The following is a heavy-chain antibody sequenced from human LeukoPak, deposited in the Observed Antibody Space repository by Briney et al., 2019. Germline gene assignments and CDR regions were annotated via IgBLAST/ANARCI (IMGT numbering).Heavy chain of an antibody. CDR2: ISYDGSIK. CDR1: GLTFSLHA. Sequence: GRSLRLSCAASGLTFSLHAMHWVRQAPRKGLGWVLLISYDGSIKYYADSVKGRFTISRDNSKNTLYLQMNSLRVEDTAVYYCAKDSAAGPRGAFDIWGQGTMVTVSS. V-gene: IGHV3-30-3*02. CDR3: AKDSAAGPRGAFDI. J-gene: IGHJ3*02. D-gene: IGHD6-13*01.